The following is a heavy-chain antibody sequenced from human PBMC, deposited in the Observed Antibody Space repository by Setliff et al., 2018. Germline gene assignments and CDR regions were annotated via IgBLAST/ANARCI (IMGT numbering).Heavy chain of an antibody. CDR2: IGGRGIST. CDR1: GFTFGDFA. Sequence: GGSLRLSCAASGFTFGDFAMTWVRQAPGKGLEWVSGIGGRGISTYYADSVKGRFTISRDNAKNSLYLQMNSLRAEDTAVYYCARVGSGGSHHHNQQPMDVWGKGTTVTVSS. V-gene: IGHV3-23*01. CDR3: ARVGSGGSHHHNQQPMDV. J-gene: IGHJ6*03. D-gene: IGHD2-15*01.